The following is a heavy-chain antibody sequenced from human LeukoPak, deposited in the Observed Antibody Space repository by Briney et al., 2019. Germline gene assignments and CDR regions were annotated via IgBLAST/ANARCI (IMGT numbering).Heavy chain of an antibody. CDR3: ARRPVLWSDSHYGMDV. J-gene: IGHJ6*02. V-gene: IGHV3-48*01. CDR2: ISSSSSTI. CDR1: GFTFSSYS. Sequence: GGSLRLSCAASGFTFSSYSMNWVRQAPGKGLEWVSYISSSSSTIYYADSVKGRFTISRDNAKNSLYLQMNSLRAEDTAVYYCARRPVLWSDSHYGMDVWGQGTTVTVSS. D-gene: IGHD3-3*01.